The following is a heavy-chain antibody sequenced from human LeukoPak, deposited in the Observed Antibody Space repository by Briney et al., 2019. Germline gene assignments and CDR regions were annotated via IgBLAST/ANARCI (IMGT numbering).Heavy chain of an antibody. J-gene: IGHJ3*02. V-gene: IGHV4-4*07. D-gene: IGHD3-22*01. CDR1: GGSISSYY. Sequence: SETLSLTCTVSGGSISSYYWSWIRQPAGKGLEWIGRIYTSGSTNYNPSLKSRVTMSVDTSKNQFSLKLSSVTAADTAVYYCARTNGYYHRTNDAFDIWGPGTMVTVSS. CDR3: ARTNGYYHRTNDAFDI. CDR2: IYTSGST.